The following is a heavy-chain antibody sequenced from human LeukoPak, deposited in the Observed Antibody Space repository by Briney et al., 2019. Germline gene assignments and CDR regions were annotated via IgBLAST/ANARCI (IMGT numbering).Heavy chain of an antibody. V-gene: IGHV3-23*01. J-gene: IGHJ4*02. D-gene: IGHD6-6*01. CDR3: ASPPAARDY. CDR2: ISGSGGRT. Sequence: GGSLRLSCAASGFTFSSYAMSWVRQAPGKGLEWVSAISGSGGRTYYADSVEGRFTISRDNSKNTLYLQMNSLRAEDTAAYYCASPPAARDYWGQGTLVTVSS. CDR1: GFTFSSYA.